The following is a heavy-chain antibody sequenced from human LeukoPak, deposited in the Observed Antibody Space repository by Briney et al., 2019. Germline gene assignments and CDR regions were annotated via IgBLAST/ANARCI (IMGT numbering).Heavy chain of an antibody. CDR3: ARDPEDHYYYGMDV. CDR1: GFTFSSYA. D-gene: IGHD2-15*01. Sequence: GGSLRLSCAASGFTFSSYAMSWVRQAPGKGLEWVSAISGSGGSTYYADSVKGRFTISRDNAKNSPYLQMNSLRAEDTAVYYCARDPEDHYYYGMDVWGQGTTVTVSS. V-gene: IGHV3-23*01. J-gene: IGHJ6*02. CDR2: ISGSGGST.